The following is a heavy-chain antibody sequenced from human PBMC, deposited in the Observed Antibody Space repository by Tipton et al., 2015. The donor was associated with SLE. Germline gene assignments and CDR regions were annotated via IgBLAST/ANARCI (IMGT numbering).Heavy chain of an antibody. D-gene: IGHD4-11*01. CDR1: GFTFSSYE. CDR3: ARGRRDLHDAFDI. V-gene: IGHV3-48*03. CDR2: ISSSGSTI. Sequence: SLRLSCAASGFTFSSYEMNWVRQAPGKGLEWVSYISSSGSTIYYADSVKGRFTISRDNAKNTVYLQMNSLRAEDTAVYYCARGRRDLHDAFDIWGQGTMVTVSS. J-gene: IGHJ3*02.